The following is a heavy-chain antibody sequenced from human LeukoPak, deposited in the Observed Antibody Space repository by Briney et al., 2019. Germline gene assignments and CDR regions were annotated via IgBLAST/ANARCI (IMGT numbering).Heavy chain of an antibody. CDR1: GGSISSGSYY. CDR2: IYTSGST. Sequence: SETLSLTCTVSGGSISSGSYYWSWIRLPAGKGLEWIGRIYTSGSTNYNPSLKSRVTISVDTSKNQFSLKLSSVTAADTAVYYCARARITIFGVAFFDPWGQGTLVTVSS. V-gene: IGHV4-61*02. CDR3: ARARITIFGVAFFDP. J-gene: IGHJ5*02. D-gene: IGHD3-3*01.